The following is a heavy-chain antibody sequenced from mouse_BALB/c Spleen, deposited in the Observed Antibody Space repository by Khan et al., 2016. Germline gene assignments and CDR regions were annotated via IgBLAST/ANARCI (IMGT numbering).Heavy chain of an antibody. Sequence: EVELVESGGDLVQPGGSLKLSCAASGFTFSSYGMSWVRQIPDKRLELVATINSNGGSTYYPDSVKGRFTISRDNAKNTLYLQMSSLKSEDTAMYFCARRLPYYYCFDYWGQGTTLTVSS. CDR3: ARRLPYYYCFDY. CDR2: INSNGGST. D-gene: IGHD1-1*01. CDR1: GFTFSSYG. V-gene: IGHV5-6-3*01. J-gene: IGHJ2*01.